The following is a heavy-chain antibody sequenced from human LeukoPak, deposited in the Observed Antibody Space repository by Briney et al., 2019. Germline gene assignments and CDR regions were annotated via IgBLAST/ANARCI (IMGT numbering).Heavy chain of an antibody. Sequence: ASVKVSCKASGYTFTCYYMHWVRQAPGQGLEWMGWINPNSGGTNYAQKFQGRVTMTRDTSISTAYMELSRLRSDDTAVYYCARGRSSGWYSDYWGQGTLVTVSS. CDR2: INPNSGGT. D-gene: IGHD6-19*01. CDR3: ARGRSSGWYSDY. V-gene: IGHV1-2*02. J-gene: IGHJ4*02. CDR1: GYTFTCYY.